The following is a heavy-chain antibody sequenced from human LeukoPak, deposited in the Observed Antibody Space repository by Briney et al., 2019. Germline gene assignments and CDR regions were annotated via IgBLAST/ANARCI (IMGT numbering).Heavy chain of an antibody. J-gene: IGHJ5*02. V-gene: IGHV1-3*01. CDR3: ARDLGYCSSTSCYYWFDP. CDR1: GYTFTSYA. D-gene: IGHD2-2*01. CDR2: INAGNGNT. Sequence: GASVKVSCKASGYTFTSYAMHWVRQAPGQRLEWMGWINAGNGNTKYSQKFQGRVTITRDTSASTAYMELSSLRSEDTAVYYCARDLGYCSSTSCYYWFDPWGQGTLVTVSS.